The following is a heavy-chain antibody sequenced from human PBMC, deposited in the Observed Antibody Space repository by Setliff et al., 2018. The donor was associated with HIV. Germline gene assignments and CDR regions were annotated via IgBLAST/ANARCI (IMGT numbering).Heavy chain of an antibody. J-gene: IGHJ6*02. CDR1: GYTFTSNG. D-gene: IGHD1-7*01. CDR2: ISGFNGSI. Sequence: ASVKVSCKASGYTFTSNGISWVRQAPGQGLEWMGWISGFNGSINYAQKFQGRVTITTDESTSTAYMELSSLRSEDTAVYYCARVPNQELYFYGMDVWGQGTTVTVSS. CDR3: ARVPNQELYFYGMDV. V-gene: IGHV1-18*01.